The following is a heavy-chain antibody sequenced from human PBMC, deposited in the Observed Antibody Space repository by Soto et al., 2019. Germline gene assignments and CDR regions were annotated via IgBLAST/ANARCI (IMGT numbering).Heavy chain of an antibody. Sequence: SETLSLTCVVSNYSINRGYYWAWIRQPPGKGLEWIANIYHGGSSYYNPSLKSRVTISVDTSKNKFYLRLNSVTAADTAVYYCACIPRGGSYHFDYWGPGTLVTVSS. J-gene: IGHJ4*02. CDR1: NYSINRGYY. CDR3: ACIPRGGSYHFDY. CDR2: IYHGGSS. D-gene: IGHD3-10*01. V-gene: IGHV4-38-2*01.